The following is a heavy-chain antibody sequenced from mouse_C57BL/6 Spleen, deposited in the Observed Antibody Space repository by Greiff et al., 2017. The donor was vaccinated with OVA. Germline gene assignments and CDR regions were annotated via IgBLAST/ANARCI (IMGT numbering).Heavy chain of an antibody. CDR3: ARRDSSGPFDY. Sequence: EVQLQQSGPELAKPGASVKISCKASGYTFTDYYMNWVKQSHGKSLEWIGDINPNNGGTSYNEKFKGKATLTVDKSSSTAYMELRSLTSEDSAVYYCARRDSSGPFDYWGQGTTLTVSS. D-gene: IGHD3-2*02. CDR2: INPNNGGT. V-gene: IGHV1-26*01. CDR1: GYTFTDYY. J-gene: IGHJ2*01.